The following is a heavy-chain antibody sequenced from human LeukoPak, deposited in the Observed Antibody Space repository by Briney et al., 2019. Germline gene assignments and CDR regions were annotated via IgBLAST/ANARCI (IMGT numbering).Heavy chain of an antibody. J-gene: IGHJ4*02. CDR3: AGGSRRDGYDY. Sequence: AGGSLRPSCAASGFTFSSYAMSWVRQAPGKGLEWVSAISGSGGSTYYADSVKGRFTISRDNSKNTLYLQMNSLRPEDTAMYYCAGGSRRDGYDYWGQGTLVTVSS. D-gene: IGHD5-24*01. CDR2: ISGSGGST. V-gene: IGHV3-23*01. CDR1: GFTFSSYA.